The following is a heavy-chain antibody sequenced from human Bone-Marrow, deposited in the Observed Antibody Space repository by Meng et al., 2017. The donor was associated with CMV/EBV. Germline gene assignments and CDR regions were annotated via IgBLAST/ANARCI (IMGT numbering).Heavy chain of an antibody. J-gene: IGHJ4*02. V-gene: IGHV2-5*01. CDR1: GFPPSTSGVG. CDR3: AVALRRHFDS. D-gene: IGHD4/OR15-4a*01. Sequence: SGTTVAQLTNIFTLRCTFSGFPPSTSGVGVGWIRQPPGKALEWLSLIYWNDDKLYSPSLKSRLTVTKDTSKNQVVLTMTNMDPVDTATYYWAVALRRHFDSWGLGTLVTVSS. CDR2: IYWNDDK.